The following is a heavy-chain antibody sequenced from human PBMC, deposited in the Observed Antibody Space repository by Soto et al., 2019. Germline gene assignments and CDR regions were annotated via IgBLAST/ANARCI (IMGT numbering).Heavy chain of an antibody. Sequence: PGGSLRLSCAASGFTFSNAWMSWVRPAPGKGLEWVGRIKSKTDGGTTDYAAPVKGRFTISRDDSKNTLYLQMNSLKTEDTAVYYCTTGTLEWLLRYYYYGMDVWGQGATVTVSS. D-gene: IGHD3-3*01. V-gene: IGHV3-15*01. CDR1: GFTFSNAW. J-gene: IGHJ6*02. CDR3: TTGTLEWLLRYYYYGMDV. CDR2: IKSKTDGGTT.